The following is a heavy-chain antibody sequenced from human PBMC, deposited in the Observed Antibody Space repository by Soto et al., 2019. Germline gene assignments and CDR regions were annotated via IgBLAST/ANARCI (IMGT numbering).Heavy chain of an antibody. CDR1: GFTFSSYG. CDR2: IWYDGSNK. Sequence: GGSLRLSCAASGFTFSSYGMHWVRQAPGKGLEWVAVIWYDGSNKYYADSVKGRFTISRDNSKNTLYLQMNSLRAEDTAVYYCARDVWKQQLIFYYYYYGMDVWGQGTTVTVSS. V-gene: IGHV3-33*01. J-gene: IGHJ6*02. D-gene: IGHD6-13*01. CDR3: ARDVWKQQLIFYYYYYGMDV.